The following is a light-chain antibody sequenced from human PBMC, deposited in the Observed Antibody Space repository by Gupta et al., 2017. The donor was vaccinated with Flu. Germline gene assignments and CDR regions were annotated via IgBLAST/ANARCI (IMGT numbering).Light chain of an antibody. CDR3: QQRSNWRLT. CDR2: DAV. J-gene: IGKJ4*01. CDR1: QSVANY. Sequence: EIVLTQSPATLSLFPGESATLSCRASQSVANYLAWYQQKPGQAPRLLIYDAVKRATGVPGRFSGSGAGTDFTLTITSLEPEDFAIYYCQQRSNWRLTFGGGTKVGLK. V-gene: IGKV3-11*01.